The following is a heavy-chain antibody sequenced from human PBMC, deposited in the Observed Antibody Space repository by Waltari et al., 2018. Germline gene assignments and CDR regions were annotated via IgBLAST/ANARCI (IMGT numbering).Heavy chain of an antibody. CDR1: GFTFSSYA. CDR3: AYGERGYSSSWFDFYYFDY. J-gene: IGHJ4*02. CDR2: INWNGGST. D-gene: IGHD6-13*01. Sequence: EVQLVESGGGLVQPGGSLRLSCAASGFTFSSYAMSWVRQAPGKGLEWVSGINWNGGSTGYADSVKGRFTISRDNAKNSLYLQMNSLRAEDTALYYCAYGERGYSSSWFDFYYFDYWGQGTLVSVSS. V-gene: IGHV3-20*04.